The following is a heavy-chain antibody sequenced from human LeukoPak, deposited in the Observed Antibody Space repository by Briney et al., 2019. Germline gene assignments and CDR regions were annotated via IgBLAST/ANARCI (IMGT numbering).Heavy chain of an antibody. Sequence: ASVKVSCKVSGYTLTELSMHWVRQAPGKGLEWMGGFDPEDGETIYAQKLQGRVTMTTDTSTSTAYMELRSLRSDDTAVYYCARDYGSGSYYRYWGQGTLVTVPS. J-gene: IGHJ4*02. D-gene: IGHD3-10*01. CDR3: ARDYGSGSYYRY. CDR2: FDPEDGET. CDR1: GYTLTELS. V-gene: IGHV1-24*01.